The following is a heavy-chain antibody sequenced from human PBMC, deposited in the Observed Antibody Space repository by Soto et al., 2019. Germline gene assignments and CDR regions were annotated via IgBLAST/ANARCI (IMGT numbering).Heavy chain of an antibody. V-gene: IGHV4-31*03. J-gene: IGHJ4*02. CDR2: IYYSGST. D-gene: IGHD3-22*01. Sequence: QVQLQESGPGLVKPSQTLSLTCTVSGGSISSGGYYWSWIRQHPGKGLEWIGYIYYSGSTYYNPSLKSRVTISVDTSKNQFSLKLSSVTAADTAVYYCARVYNLEYPTDSSGYYIGLGYFDYWGQGTLVTVSS. CDR3: ARVYNLEYPTDSSGYYIGLGYFDY. CDR1: GGSISSGGYY.